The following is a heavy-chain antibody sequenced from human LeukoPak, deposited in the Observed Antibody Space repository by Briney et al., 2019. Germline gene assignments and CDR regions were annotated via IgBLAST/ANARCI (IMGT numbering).Heavy chain of an antibody. D-gene: IGHD2-21*02. V-gene: IGHV1-46*01. CDR2: INPSGDTA. CDR3: ARDRNGDQRANAFDI. CDR1: GFTFTTYF. J-gene: IGHJ3*02. Sequence: ASVKVSCNASGFTFTTYFMHWVRQAPGQGLEWMGKINPSGDTATYTQRFQGRVTMTRDTSTSTVYMELSSLRSEDTAVYYCARDRNGDQRANAFDIWGQGTMVTVSS.